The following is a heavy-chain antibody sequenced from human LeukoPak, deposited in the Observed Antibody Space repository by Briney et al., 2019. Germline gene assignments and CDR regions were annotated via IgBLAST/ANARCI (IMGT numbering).Heavy chain of an antibody. J-gene: IGHJ3*02. CDR3: ARDLRVAVAGTDLDAFDI. Sequence: SETLSLTCTVSGGSIRGYYWSWIRQPAGKGLEYIGRTHSSGSTYYNPSLKSRVTMSIDTSKNEISLKLSSVTAADTAVYYCARDLRVAVAGTDLDAFDIWGQGTMVTVSS. CDR1: GGSIRGYY. V-gene: IGHV4-4*07. CDR2: THSSGST. D-gene: IGHD6-19*01.